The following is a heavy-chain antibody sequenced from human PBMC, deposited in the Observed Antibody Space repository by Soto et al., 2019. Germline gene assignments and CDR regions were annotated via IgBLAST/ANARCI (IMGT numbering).Heavy chain of an antibody. Sequence: QVQLVQSGAEVKKPGASVKVSCEASGYSFIDYYIHWVRQAPGQGFEWMGRISPKSGGTNYAQKFEGRVIMTWDTSLNTAYMELSSLISEDTAVYYCARPPGYISDWYYFDLWGQGTRVTVSS. CDR2: ISPKSGGT. CDR3: ARPPGYISDWYYFDL. J-gene: IGHJ4*02. V-gene: IGHV1-2*02. CDR1: GYSFIDYY. D-gene: IGHD3-9*01.